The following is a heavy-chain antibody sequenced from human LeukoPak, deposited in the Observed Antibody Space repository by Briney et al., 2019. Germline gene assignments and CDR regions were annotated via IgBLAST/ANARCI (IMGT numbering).Heavy chain of an antibody. D-gene: IGHD3-10*01. CDR3: AKGTEVRGVTLYYYYYGMDV. Sequence: PGGSLRLSCAAPGFTFSSYAMSWVRQAPGKGLEWVSAISGSGGSTYYADSVKGRFTISRDNSKNTLYLQMNSLRAEDTAVYYCAKGTEVRGVTLYYYYYGMDVWGQGTTVAVSS. J-gene: IGHJ6*02. CDR2: ISGSGGST. V-gene: IGHV3-23*01. CDR1: GFTFSSYA.